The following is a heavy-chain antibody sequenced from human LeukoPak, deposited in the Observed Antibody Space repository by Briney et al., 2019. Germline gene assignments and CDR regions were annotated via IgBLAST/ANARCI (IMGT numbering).Heavy chain of an antibody. D-gene: IGHD3-16*01. J-gene: IGHJ5*02. CDR3: TRGLGEHGGVSDR. Sequence: GGSLRLSCAASGFTFTSYSMNWVRQAPGKGLEWVANIKHDGSEQIYVDSVKGRFTISRDNAKDSVYLQMNSLRAEDTAVYYCTRGLGEHGGVSDRWGQGTLVIVS. V-gene: IGHV3-7*01. CDR1: GFTFTSYS. CDR2: IKHDGSEQ.